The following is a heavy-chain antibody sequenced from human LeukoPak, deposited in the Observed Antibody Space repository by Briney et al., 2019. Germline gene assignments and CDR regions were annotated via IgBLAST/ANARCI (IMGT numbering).Heavy chain of an antibody. CDR2: INHSGST. CDR1: GGSFSGYY. D-gene: IGHD6-19*01. J-gene: IGHJ3*02. V-gene: IGHV4-34*01. Sequence: PSETLSLTCAVYGGSFSGYYWSWIRQPPGKGLEWIGEINHSGSTNYNPSLKSRVTISVDTSNNQFSLKLSSVTAADTAVYYCARAKWLVRDAFDIWGQGTMVTVSS. CDR3: ARAKWLVRDAFDI.